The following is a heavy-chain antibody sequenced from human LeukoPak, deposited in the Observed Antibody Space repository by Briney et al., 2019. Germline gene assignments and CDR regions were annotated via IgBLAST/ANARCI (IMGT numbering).Heavy chain of an antibody. CDR1: DVSFTGYY. J-gene: IGHJ5*02. CDR2: INHSGRT. V-gene: IGHV4-34*01. Sequence: SETLSLTCAVYDVSFTGYYWTWIRQPPGKGLEWIGEINHSGRTNYNPALKSRVTISVDTSKNQFSLKVTSLTAADTAVYYCARDSLVHPNRWFDPWGQGTLVIVSS. CDR3: ARDSLVHPNRWFDP. D-gene: IGHD6-13*01.